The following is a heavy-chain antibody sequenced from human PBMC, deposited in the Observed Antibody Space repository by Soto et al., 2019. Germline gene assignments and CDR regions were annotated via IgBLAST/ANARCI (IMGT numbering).Heavy chain of an antibody. CDR3: ARDHPHSYGVYYFDY. Sequence: SETLSLTCTVSGGSFSPNYWSWIRQPPGKGLEWIGYIYYSGSTYYNPSLQNRVTISIDTSKNQVSLKVNSVTAADTAVYYCARDHPHSYGVYYFDYWGQGTPVTV. CDR1: GGSFSPNY. V-gene: IGHV4-59*01. D-gene: IGHD5-18*01. CDR2: IYYSGST. J-gene: IGHJ4*02.